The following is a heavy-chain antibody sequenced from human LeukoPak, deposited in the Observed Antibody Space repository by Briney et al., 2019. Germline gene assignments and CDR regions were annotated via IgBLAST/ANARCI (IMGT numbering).Heavy chain of an antibody. CDR1: GDSISSNY. Sequence: ETXXLXCXVSGDSISSNYWSWIRQPPGKGLEWIGEINHSGSTNYNPSLKSRVTISVDTSKNQFSLKLSSVTAADTAVYYCARGLSAIVYWGQGTLVTVSS. CDR2: INHSGST. D-gene: IGHD2-15*01. J-gene: IGHJ4*02. CDR3: ARGLSAIVY. V-gene: IGHV4-34*01.